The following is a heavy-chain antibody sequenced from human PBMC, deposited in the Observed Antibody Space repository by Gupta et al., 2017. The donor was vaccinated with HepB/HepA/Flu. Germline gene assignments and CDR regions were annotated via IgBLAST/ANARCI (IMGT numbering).Heavy chain of an antibody. D-gene: IGHD1/OR15-1a*01. J-gene: IGHJ4*02. CDR2: IDSRGNT. Sequence: EVQLLESGGDLIQPGGSLRLSCAASGYTFNNYGMTWVRQAPGKGLEWVSCIDSRGNTYYADSVKGRFTISRDNSKNTVYLHMNRLRAEDTAIYYCAKVRSDWNSAFDYWGQGTLVTVSS. CDR1: GYTFNNYG. CDR3: AKVRSDWNSAFDY. V-gene: IGHV3-23*01.